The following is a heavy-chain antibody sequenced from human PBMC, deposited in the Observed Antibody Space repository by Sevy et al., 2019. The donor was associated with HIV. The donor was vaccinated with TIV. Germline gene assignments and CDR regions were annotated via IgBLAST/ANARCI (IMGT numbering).Heavy chain of an antibody. V-gene: IGHV3-23*01. CDR2: ISASGGCT. CDR1: GFIFSGYV. J-gene: IGHJ1*01. CDR3: AKDASSSWTGGTFQH. Sequence: GGSLRLSCAASGFIFSGYVMSWVRQAPGKGLEWVSGISASGGCTYHADSVKGRFTVSRDNSKNTLYLEMNSLRAEDTAVYYCAKDASSSWTGGTFQHWGQGTLVTVSS. D-gene: IGHD6-13*01.